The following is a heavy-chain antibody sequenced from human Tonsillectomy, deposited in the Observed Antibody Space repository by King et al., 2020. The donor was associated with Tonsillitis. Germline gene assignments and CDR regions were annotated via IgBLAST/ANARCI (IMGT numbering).Heavy chain of an antibody. V-gene: IGHV3-23*04. CDR2: ISGSGRSA. CDR1: GFTFSSYA. J-gene: IGHJ6*02. CDR3: AKDAVTGGWSDYYGMDV. D-gene: IGHD2-15*01. Sequence: VQLVHSGGGLVQPGGSLRLSCAASGFTFSSYAMSWVRQAPGKGLEWVSAISGSGRSAYYADSVKGRFTISRDNSKNTLYLQMNSLRAEDTAVYYCAKDAVTGGWSDYYGMDVWGQGTMVTVSS.